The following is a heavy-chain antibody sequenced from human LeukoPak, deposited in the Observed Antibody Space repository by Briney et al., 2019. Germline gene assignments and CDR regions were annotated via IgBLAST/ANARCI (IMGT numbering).Heavy chain of an antibody. CDR1: GITFSSHA. CDR3: YVSGWTEDIDN. CDR2: ISDNGGMT. J-gene: IGHJ4*02. V-gene: IGHV3-64D*06. D-gene: IGHD6-19*01. Sequence: GGSLRLSCSASGITFSSHAMHWVRQAPGKGLEYVSAISDNGGMTFYANSVKGRFTISRDNSKNTLYLQMSSLRGEDTAVYYCYVSGWTEDIDNWGQGTLVTVSS.